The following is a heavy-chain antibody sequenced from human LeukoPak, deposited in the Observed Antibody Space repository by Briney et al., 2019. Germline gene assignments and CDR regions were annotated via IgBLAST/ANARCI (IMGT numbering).Heavy chain of an antibody. CDR3: ARGYYDVLTNYPKNFDQ. CDR2: IFYSGST. V-gene: IGHV4-59*08. CDR1: GGSISSYY. D-gene: IGHD3-9*01. Sequence: SETLSLTCTVSGGSISSYYWSWIRQPPGKGLEWIGYIFYSGSTYYNPSLKRRLTISVDTSKNQFSLKLSSVTAADTAVYYCARGYYDVLTNYPKNFDQWGQGTLVTVFS. J-gene: IGHJ4*02.